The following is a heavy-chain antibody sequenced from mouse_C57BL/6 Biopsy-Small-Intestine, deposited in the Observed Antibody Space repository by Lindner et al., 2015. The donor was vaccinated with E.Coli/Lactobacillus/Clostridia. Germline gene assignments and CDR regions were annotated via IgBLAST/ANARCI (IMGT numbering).Heavy chain of an antibody. CDR2: INPYTDGT. V-gene: IGHV1-14*01. Sequence: VQLQESGPELVKPGASVKMSCKPSGYSFTGYSMHWVKQKPGQGLEWIGYINPYTDGTKYNEKFKGKATLTSDKSSNTAYMDLNSLTSEDSAVYYCARGDFYFDYWGQGTTLTVSS. J-gene: IGHJ2*01. CDR1: GYSFTGYS. CDR3: ARGDFYFDY. D-gene: IGHD3-3*01.